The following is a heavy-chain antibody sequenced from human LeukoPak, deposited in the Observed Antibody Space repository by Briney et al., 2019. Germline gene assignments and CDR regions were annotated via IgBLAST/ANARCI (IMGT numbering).Heavy chain of an antibody. J-gene: IGHJ4*02. D-gene: IGHD1-26*01. CDR3: AKGKYSGGYYFDY. V-gene: IGHV3-23*01. CDR2: LSGSGGST. Sequence: GGSLRLSCTASGFTFSNFAMTWVRQAPGKGLGWVSALSGSGGSTYYADSVKGRFTISRDNSENTLYLQMNSLRVEDTAIYYCAKGKYSGGYYFDYWGQGTLVTVSS. CDR1: GFTFSNFA.